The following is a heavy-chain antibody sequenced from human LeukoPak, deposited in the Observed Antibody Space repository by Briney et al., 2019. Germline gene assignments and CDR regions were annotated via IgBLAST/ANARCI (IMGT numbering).Heavy chain of an antibody. CDR1: GYTLTELS. V-gene: IGHV1-24*01. CDR3: ATKTPGSSGWGVRYYYYMDV. D-gene: IGHD6-19*01. J-gene: IGHJ6*03. Sequence: ASVKVSCKVSGYTLTELSMHWVRQAPGKGLEWMGGFDPDDGETIYAQKFQGRVTMTEDTSTDTAYMELSSLRSEDTAVYYCATKTPGSSGWGVRYYYYMDVWGKGTTVTVSS. CDR2: FDPDDGET.